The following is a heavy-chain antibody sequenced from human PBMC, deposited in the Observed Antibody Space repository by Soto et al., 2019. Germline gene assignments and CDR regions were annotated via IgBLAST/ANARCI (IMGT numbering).Heavy chain of an antibody. D-gene: IGHD5-18*01. CDR2: ISSSSSTI. CDR3: XRDYSXXXXFDY. CDR1: GFTFSSYS. J-gene: IGHJ4*02. Sequence: GGSLRLCGAAAGFTFSSYSMNWVRQAPGKGLEWVSYISSSSSTIYYADSVKGRFTISRDNAKNSLYLQMNSLRAEDTAVYYXXRDYSXXXXFDYXGQGTLVTVSS. V-gene: IGHV3-48*01.